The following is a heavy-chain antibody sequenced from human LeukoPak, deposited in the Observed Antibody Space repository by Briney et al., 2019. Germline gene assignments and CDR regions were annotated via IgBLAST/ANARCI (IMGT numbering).Heavy chain of an antibody. J-gene: IGHJ5*01. Sequence: ASVKVSCKASGYTFTGYYMHWVRQAPGQGLDWMGWISPNSGGVNYAQKFQGRVTMTRDTSISTAYMELSRLRSDDTAVYYCARIYSSSWESDSWGQGTLVTVSS. V-gene: IGHV1-2*02. CDR2: ISPNSGGV. D-gene: IGHD6-13*01. CDR1: GYTFTGYY. CDR3: ARIYSSSWESDS.